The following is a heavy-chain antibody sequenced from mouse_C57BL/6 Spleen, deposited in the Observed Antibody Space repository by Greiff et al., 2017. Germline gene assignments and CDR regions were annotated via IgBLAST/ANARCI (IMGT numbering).Heavy chain of an antibody. V-gene: IGHV5-17*01. Sequence: EVKLVESGGGLVKPGGSLKLSCAASGFTFSDYGMHWVRQAPEKGLEWVAYISSGSSTISYADTVKGRFTISRDNAKNTLFLQMTSLRSEDTAMYYCARGGYDEGYFDYWGQGTTLTVSS. CDR1: GFTFSDYG. D-gene: IGHD2-2*01. CDR2: ISSGSSTI. J-gene: IGHJ2*01. CDR3: ARGGYDEGYFDY.